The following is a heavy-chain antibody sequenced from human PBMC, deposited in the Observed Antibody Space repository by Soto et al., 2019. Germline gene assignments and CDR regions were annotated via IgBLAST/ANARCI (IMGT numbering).Heavy chain of an antibody. Sequence: ASVKVSCKASGYTFTGYYMHWVRQAPGQGLEWMGWINPNSGGTNYAQKFQGWVTMTRDTSISTAYMELSRLRSDDTAMYYCATGYNWNNYYGMDVWGQGTTVTVSS. D-gene: IGHD1-20*01. CDR3: ATGYNWNNYYGMDV. CDR1: GYTFTGYY. V-gene: IGHV1-2*04. J-gene: IGHJ6*02. CDR2: INPNSGGT.